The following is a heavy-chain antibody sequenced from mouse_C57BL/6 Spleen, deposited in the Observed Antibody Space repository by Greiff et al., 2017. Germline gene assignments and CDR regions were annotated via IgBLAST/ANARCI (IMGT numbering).Heavy chain of an antibody. CDR2: IDPETGGT. Sequence: QVQLQQSGAELVRPGASVTLSCKASGYTFTDYEMHWVKQTPVHGLEWIGAIDPETGGTAYNQKFKGKAILTADKSSSTAYMELRSLTSEDSAVYYCTRSGNYYDYDGAMDYWGQGTSVTVSS. CDR3: TRSGNYYDYDGAMDY. J-gene: IGHJ4*01. V-gene: IGHV1-15*01. D-gene: IGHD2-4*01. CDR1: GYTFTDYE.